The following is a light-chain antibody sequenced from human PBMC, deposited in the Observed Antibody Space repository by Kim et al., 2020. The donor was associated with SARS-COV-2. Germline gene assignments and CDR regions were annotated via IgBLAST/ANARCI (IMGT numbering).Light chain of an antibody. CDR2: DAF. CDR1: QDITTR. J-gene: IGKJ4*01. V-gene: IGKV1-33*01. Sequence: AAVVDRVTITCQASQDITTRLNWYLQKPGKAPTLLIYDAFNVEVGVPARFSGRGSGRDFTLTISSLQPEDIGIYYCQQYEILPPVTFGGGTKLEI. CDR3: QQYEILPPVT.